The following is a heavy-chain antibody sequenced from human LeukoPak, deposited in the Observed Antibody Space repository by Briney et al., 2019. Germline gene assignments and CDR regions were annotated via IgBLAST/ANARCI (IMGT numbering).Heavy chain of an antibody. Sequence: GGSLRLSCAASGFTFSSYGMHWVRQAPGKGLEWVAVISYDGSNKYYADSVKGRFTISRDNSKNTLYLQMNSLRPEDTAVYYCARSGGGYSSGWFYWGQGTLVTVSS. V-gene: IGHV3-30*03. D-gene: IGHD6-19*01. J-gene: IGHJ4*02. CDR2: ISYDGSNK. CDR1: GFTFSSYG. CDR3: ARSGGGYSSGWFY.